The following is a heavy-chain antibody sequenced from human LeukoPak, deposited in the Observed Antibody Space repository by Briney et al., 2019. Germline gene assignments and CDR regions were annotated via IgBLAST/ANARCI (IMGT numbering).Heavy chain of an antibody. V-gene: IGHV1-8*01. Sequence: ASVEVSCKTSGYTFTTYDINWVRRATGQGLEWMGWINPNRGNTGYAQKFQGRLTVTRNTSISTAYMELNSLRSEDTAMFYCARDLLSGDWTWDIWGLGTMVTVSS. CDR3: ARDLLSGDWTWDI. J-gene: IGHJ3*02. CDR2: INPNRGNT. D-gene: IGHD2-21*02. CDR1: GYTFTTYD.